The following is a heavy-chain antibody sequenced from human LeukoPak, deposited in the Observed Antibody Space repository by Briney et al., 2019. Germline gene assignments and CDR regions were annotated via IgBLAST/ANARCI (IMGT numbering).Heavy chain of an antibody. J-gene: IGHJ6*03. V-gene: IGHV3-20*04. Sequence: GGSLRLSCAASGFTFDDYGMSWVRQAPGKGLEWVSGINWNGGSTGYADSVKGRFTISRDNSKNTLYLQMNSLRAEDTAVYYCARDGVWFGDRLFNYMDVWGKGTTVTVSS. CDR2: INWNGGST. CDR3: ARDGVWFGDRLFNYMDV. CDR1: GFTFDDYG. D-gene: IGHD3-10*01.